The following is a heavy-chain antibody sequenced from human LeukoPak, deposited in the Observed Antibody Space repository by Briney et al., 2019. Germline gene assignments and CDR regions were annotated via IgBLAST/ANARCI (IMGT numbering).Heavy chain of an antibody. Sequence: QPGRSLRLSCAASGFTFSSHGMHWVRQAPGKGLEWVALISYDVSNKCYADAVKGRFTTSRDNSKNTLYLQMNSLRAEDTAVYYCAKDLVRVVVVASLDNWGQGTLVTVSS. J-gene: IGHJ4*02. CDR3: AKDLVRVVVVASLDN. CDR2: ISYDVSNK. V-gene: IGHV3-30*18. CDR1: GFTFSSHG. D-gene: IGHD2-15*01.